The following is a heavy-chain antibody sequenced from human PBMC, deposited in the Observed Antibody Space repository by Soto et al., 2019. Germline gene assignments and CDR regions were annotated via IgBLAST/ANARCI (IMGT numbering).Heavy chain of an antibody. CDR1: GGSISSYY. J-gene: IGHJ5*01. CDR3: GRVKITTVPA. CDR2: ISYSGRT. V-gene: IGHV4-59*01. D-gene: IGHD4-17*01. Sequence: SETLSLTCTVSGGSISSYYWSWIRQPPGKGLEWIGYISYSGRTSYNPALTSRVTISVDTSKSQFSLKLTAVTAADTAVYYCGRVKITTVPAWGPGPLVP.